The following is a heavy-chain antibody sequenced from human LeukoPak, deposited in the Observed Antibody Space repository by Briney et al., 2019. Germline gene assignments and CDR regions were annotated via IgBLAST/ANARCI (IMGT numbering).Heavy chain of an antibody. CDR3: ARGTKYYDFWSGYWIRGYFDY. V-gene: IGHV4-39*07. J-gene: IGHJ4*02. CDR2: INHSGST. D-gene: IGHD3-3*01. CDR1: GGSVSSGSYY. Sequence: SETLSLTCTVSGGSVSSGSYYWSWIRQPPGKGLEWIGEINHSGSTNYNPSLKSRVTISVDTSKNQFSLKLSSVTAADTAVYYCARGTKYYDFWSGYWIRGYFDYWGQGTLVTVSS.